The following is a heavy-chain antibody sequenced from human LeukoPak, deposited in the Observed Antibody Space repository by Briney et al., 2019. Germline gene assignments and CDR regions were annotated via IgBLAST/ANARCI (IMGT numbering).Heavy chain of an antibody. D-gene: IGHD5-24*01. Sequence: PGGSLRLSCAVSEFTFSHFAMPWVRQAPGKGLEWVAVVSSHGNDGYYADSVKGRFTISRDNSENTLYLQIDSLRAEDTAIYYCTRDAYNFNDFDYWGQGTLVTVSS. J-gene: IGHJ4*02. CDR3: TRDAYNFNDFDY. V-gene: IGHV3-30*01. CDR2: VSSHGNDG. CDR1: EFTFSHFA.